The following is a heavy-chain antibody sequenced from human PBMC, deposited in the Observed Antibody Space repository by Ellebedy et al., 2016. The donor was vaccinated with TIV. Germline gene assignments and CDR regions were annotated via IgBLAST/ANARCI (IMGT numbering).Heavy chain of an antibody. Sequence: SVKVSCXASGGTFSSYAISWVRQAPGQGLEWMGGIIPIFGTANYAQKFQGRVTITADESTSTAYMELSSLRSEDTAVYYCARGGGSTQLYYYYGMDVWGQGTTVTVSS. D-gene: IGHD2-15*01. CDR1: GGTFSSYA. J-gene: IGHJ6*02. CDR2: IIPIFGTA. V-gene: IGHV1-69*13. CDR3: ARGGGSTQLYYYYGMDV.